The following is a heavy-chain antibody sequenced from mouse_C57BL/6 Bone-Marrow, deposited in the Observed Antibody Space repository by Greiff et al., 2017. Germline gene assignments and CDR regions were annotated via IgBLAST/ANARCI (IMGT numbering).Heavy chain of an antibody. CDR3: ARRSTTVVATRYFDV. CDR1: GFTFSSYT. J-gene: IGHJ1*03. V-gene: IGHV5-9*01. CDR2: ISGGGGNT. D-gene: IGHD1-1*01. Sequence: EVKLQESGGGLVKPGGSLKLSCAASGFTFSSYTMSWVRQTPEKRLEWVATISGGGGNTYYPDSVKGRFTISRDNAKNTLYLKMSSLRSEDTALYYCARRSTTVVATRYFDVWGTGTTVTVSS.